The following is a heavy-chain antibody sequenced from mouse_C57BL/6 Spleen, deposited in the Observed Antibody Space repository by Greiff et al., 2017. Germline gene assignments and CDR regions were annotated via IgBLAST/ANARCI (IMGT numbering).Heavy chain of an antibody. Sequence: VQLQQSGAELARPGASVKLSCKASGYTLTSYGISWVKQRTGQGLEWIGEIYPRSGNTYYNEKFKGKATLTADKSSSTAYMELRSLTSEDSAVYFCAREYDYDGGGYYFDYWGQGTTLTVSS. CDR1: GYTLTSYG. CDR3: AREYDYDGGGYYFDY. V-gene: IGHV1-81*01. J-gene: IGHJ2*01. D-gene: IGHD2-4*01. CDR2: IYPRSGNT.